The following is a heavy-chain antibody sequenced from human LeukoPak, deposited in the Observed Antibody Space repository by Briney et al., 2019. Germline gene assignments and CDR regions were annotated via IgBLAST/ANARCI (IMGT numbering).Heavy chain of an antibody. CDR3: AKDPVFGVNLPEYFQH. V-gene: IGHV3-23*01. CDR1: GFTFSSYA. Sequence: PGGSLRLSCAASGFTFSSYAMSWVRQAPGKGLEWVSTISGNGGKTYYADSVKGRFTISRDNSKNTLYLQMNSLRAEDTAVYYCAKDPVFGVNLPEYFQHWGQGTLVTVSS. CDR2: ISGNGGKT. D-gene: IGHD4-23*01. J-gene: IGHJ1*01.